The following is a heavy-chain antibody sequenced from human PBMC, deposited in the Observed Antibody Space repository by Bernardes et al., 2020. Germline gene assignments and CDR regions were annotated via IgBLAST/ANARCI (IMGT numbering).Heavy chain of an antibody. Sequence: GGSLRLSCAASGFTFSNAWMSWVRQAPGKGLEWVGRIKSKTDGGTTDYAAPVKGRFTISRDDSKNTLYLQMNSLRAEDTAVYYCARDFNGGFDYWGQGTLVTVSS. CDR2: IKSKTDGGTT. CDR3: ARDFNGGFDY. J-gene: IGHJ4*02. CDR1: GFTFSNAW. V-gene: IGHV3-15*01.